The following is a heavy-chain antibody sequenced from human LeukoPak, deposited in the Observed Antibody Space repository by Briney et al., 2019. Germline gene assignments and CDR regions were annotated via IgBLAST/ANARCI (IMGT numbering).Heavy chain of an antibody. CDR1: GGSISSYY. V-gene: IGHV4-4*07. D-gene: IGHD2-2*01. J-gene: IGHJ4*02. CDR2: TYTSGST. CDR3: ARGIVVVPAATGYFDY. Sequence: SETLSLTCTVSGGSISSYYWSWIRQPAGKGLEWIGRTYTSGSTNYNPSLKSRVTMSVDTSKNQFSLKLSSATAADTAVYYCARGIVVVPAATGYFDYWGQGTLVTVSS.